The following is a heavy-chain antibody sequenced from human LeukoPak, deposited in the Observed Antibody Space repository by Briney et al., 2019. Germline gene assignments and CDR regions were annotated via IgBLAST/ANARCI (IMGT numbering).Heavy chain of an antibody. Sequence: GGSLRLSCAASGFTFSSYWMSWVRQAPGKGLERVANIKQDGSEKYYVDSVKGRFTISRDNAKNSLYLQMNSLRAEDTAVYYCARDVRDCSSTSCYSDAFDIWGQGTMVTVSS. CDR1: GFTFSSYW. J-gene: IGHJ3*02. D-gene: IGHD2-2*02. V-gene: IGHV3-7*01. CDR2: IKQDGSEK. CDR3: ARDVRDCSSTSCYSDAFDI.